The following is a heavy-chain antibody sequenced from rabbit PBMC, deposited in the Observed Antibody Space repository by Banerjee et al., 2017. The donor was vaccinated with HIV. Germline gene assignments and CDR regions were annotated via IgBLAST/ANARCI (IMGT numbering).Heavy chain of an antibody. CDR2: IYNGDGST. J-gene: IGHJ4*01. V-gene: IGHV1S43*01. D-gene: IGHD6-1*01. CDR3: VREAGYGGYGDANL. CDR1: GFSLFSYW. Sequence: QSLEESGGGLVKPGGTLTLTCKASGFSLFSYWMCWVRQAPGKGLDLIACIYNGDGSTDYANWVNGRFTISKTSSTVDLKMTSLTAADTATYFCVREAGYGGYGDANLWGPGTLVTVS.